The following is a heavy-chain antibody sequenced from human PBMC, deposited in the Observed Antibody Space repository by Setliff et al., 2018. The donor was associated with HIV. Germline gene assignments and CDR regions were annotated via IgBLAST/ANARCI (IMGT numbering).Heavy chain of an antibody. CDR2: IIHSGGT. V-gene: IGHV4-34*01. J-gene: IGHJ4*02. CDR1: GGSFSGYY. CDR3: ARGGLGVVGAIDY. D-gene: IGHD2-15*01. Sequence: WETLSLICAVYGGSFSGYYWTWIRQPPGRGLEWIGEIIHSGGTNYNRSLKSRVTISVDTSKNQFSLNLSSVTAADTAVYYCARGGLGVVGAIDYWSQGTLVTVSS.